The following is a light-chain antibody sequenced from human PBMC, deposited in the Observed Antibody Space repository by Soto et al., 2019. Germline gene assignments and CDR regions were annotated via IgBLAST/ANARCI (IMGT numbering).Light chain of an antibody. CDR1: SSNMGAGYD. V-gene: IGLV1-40*01. J-gene: IGLJ2*01. Sequence: QSVLTQPPSVSGAPGQRVTISCTGSSSNMGAGYDVHLYQQLPGTALKLLIYGNSNRPSGVPDRFSGSKSGTSASLAITGLQAEDEADYNCQSYDSSLSGVVFGGGTKVTVL. CDR3: QSYDSSLSGVV. CDR2: GNS.